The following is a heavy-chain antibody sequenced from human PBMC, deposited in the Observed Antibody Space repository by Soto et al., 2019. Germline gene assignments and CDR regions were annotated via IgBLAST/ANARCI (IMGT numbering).Heavy chain of an antibody. J-gene: IGHJ4*02. CDR2: IYPGDHET. CDR3: ARSPRSSPYFDY. V-gene: IGHV5-51*01. CDR1: GYTFSNFW. D-gene: IGHD6-13*01. Sequence: PGASLKISCRCSGYTFSNFWIAWVLHGPGKGLEWMGIIYPGDHETRYSPSFHGKVTISADKSINTAYLQWSSLEASDSAFYYCARSPRSSPYFDYWGQGALVTVSS.